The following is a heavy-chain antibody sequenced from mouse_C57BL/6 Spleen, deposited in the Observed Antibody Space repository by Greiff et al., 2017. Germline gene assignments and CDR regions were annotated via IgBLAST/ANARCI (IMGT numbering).Heavy chain of an antibody. D-gene: IGHD4-1*01. J-gene: IGHJ3*01. CDR2: INPNNGGT. V-gene: IGHV1-26*01. Sequence: EVQLQQSGPELVKPGASVKISCKASGYTFTDYYMNWVKQSHGKSLEWIGDINPNNGGTSYNQKFKGKATLTVDKSSSTAYMELRSLTSEDSAVYYCARNLLGRAFAYWGQGTLVTVSA. CDR1: GYTFTDYY. CDR3: ARNLLGRAFAY.